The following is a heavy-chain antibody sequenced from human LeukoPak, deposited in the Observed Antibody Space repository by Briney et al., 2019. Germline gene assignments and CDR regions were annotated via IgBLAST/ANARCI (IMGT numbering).Heavy chain of an antibody. CDR3: ARDLRGYPY. V-gene: IGHV3-21*01. J-gene: IGHJ1*01. D-gene: IGHD3-22*01. CDR2: VSSTSRFI. CDR1: GFTFTTYS. Sequence: PGGSLRLSCAASGFTFTTYSMNWVRQAPGKGLEWVSFVSSTSRFISYADSVKGRFTISRDNAKNSLYLQMTSLRAEDTAVYYCARDLRGYPYWSQGTLVTVSS.